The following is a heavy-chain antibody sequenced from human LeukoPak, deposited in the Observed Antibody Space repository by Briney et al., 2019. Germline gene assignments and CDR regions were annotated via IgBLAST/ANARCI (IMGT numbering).Heavy chain of an antibody. D-gene: IGHD3-22*01. Sequence: SETLSLTCTVSGGSISSGDYYWSWIRQPPGKGLEWIGYIYYSGSTYYNPSLKSRVTISVDTSRNQFSLKLRSVTAADTAVYYCARDRNYYDSSFQHWGQGTLVTVSS. J-gene: IGHJ1*01. CDR2: IYYSGST. CDR1: GGSISSGDYY. V-gene: IGHV4-30-4*02. CDR3: ARDRNYYDSSFQH.